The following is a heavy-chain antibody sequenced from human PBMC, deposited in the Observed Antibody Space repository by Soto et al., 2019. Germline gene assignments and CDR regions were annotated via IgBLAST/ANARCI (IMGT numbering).Heavy chain of an antibody. Sequence: QVQLLESVGGVVQPGRSLRLSCAASGFTFSTYGMHWVGQAPGKGLEWMAIIWYDGSDKYYSDSVKGRFTISRDNSKNTLYLQMNSLRGEDTAVYYCARGWVAGGYEFDYWGQGTLVTVSS. V-gene: IGHV3-33*01. CDR2: IWYDGSDK. CDR3: ARGWVAGGYEFDY. CDR1: GFTFSTYG. D-gene: IGHD5-12*01. J-gene: IGHJ4*02.